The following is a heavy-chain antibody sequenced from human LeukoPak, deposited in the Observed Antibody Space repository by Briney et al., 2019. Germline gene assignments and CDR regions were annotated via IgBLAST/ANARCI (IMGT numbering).Heavy chain of an antibody. CDR2: INTDGSST. CDR1: GYTFSNFW. V-gene: IGHV3-74*01. D-gene: IGHD1-20*01. Sequence: GASVKVSCKASGYTFSNFWMHWVRQGPGKGLVWLSLINTDGSSTSYADSVKGRFTISRDNAKNSLYLQMNSLRAEDTAVYYCARGGTNWNDGAFDIWGQGTMVTVSS. J-gene: IGHJ3*02. CDR3: ARGGTNWNDGAFDI.